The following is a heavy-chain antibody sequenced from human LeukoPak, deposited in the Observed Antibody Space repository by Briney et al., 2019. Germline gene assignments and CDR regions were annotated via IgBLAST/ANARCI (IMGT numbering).Heavy chain of an antibody. J-gene: IGHJ4*02. CDR1: GYTFTSYY. D-gene: IGHD3-10*01. Sequence: ASVKVSCKASGYTFTSYYMHWVRQAPGQGLEWMGGIIPIFGTANYAQKFQGRVTITADKSTSTAYMELSSLRSEDTAVYYCARGPITMVRGVIRFDYWGQGTLVTVSS. V-gene: IGHV1-69*06. CDR3: ARGPITMVRGVIRFDY. CDR2: IIPIFGTA.